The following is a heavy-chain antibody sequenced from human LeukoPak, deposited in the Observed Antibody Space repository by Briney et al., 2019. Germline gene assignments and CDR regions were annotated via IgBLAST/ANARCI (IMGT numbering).Heavy chain of an antibody. CDR2: INHSGST. Sequence: SETLSLTCAVYGGSFSGYYWSWIRQPPGKGLEWIGEINHSGSTNYNVSLKSRVTISVDTSKKQFSLKMSSVTAADTAVYYCASGLTPYSNLVVDYWGQGTLVTVSS. V-gene: IGHV4-34*01. D-gene: IGHD4-11*01. J-gene: IGHJ4*02. CDR1: GGSFSGYY. CDR3: ASGLTPYSNLVVDY.